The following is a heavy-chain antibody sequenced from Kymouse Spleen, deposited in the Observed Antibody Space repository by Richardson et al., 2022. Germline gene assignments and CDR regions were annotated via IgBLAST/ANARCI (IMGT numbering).Heavy chain of an antibody. CDR2: IKSKTDGGTT. Sequence: EVQLVESGGGLVKPGGSLRLSCAASGFTFSNAWMSWVRQAPGKGLEWVGRIKSKTDGGTTDYAAPVKGRFTISRDDSKNTLYLQMNSLKTEDTAVYYCTTDRAIAAADFDYWGQGTLVTVSS. CDR1: GFTFSNAW. CDR3: TTDRAIAAADFDY. D-gene: IGHD6-13*01. V-gene: IGHV3-15*01. J-gene: IGHJ4*02.